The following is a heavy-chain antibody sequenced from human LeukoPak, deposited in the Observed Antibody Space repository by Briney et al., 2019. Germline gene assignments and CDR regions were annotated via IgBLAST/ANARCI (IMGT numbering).Heavy chain of an antibody. J-gene: IGHJ4*02. CDR3: ARGGGSSWYPSLFDY. CDR2: IYYSGST. Sequence: SQTLSLTCTVSGGSISSGDYYCSWIRQPPGKGLEWIGYIYYSGSTYYNPSLKSRVTISVDTSKNQFSLKLSSVTAADTAVYYCARGGGSSWYPSLFDYWGQGTLVTVSS. D-gene: IGHD6-13*01. CDR1: GGSISSGDYY. V-gene: IGHV4-30-4*08.